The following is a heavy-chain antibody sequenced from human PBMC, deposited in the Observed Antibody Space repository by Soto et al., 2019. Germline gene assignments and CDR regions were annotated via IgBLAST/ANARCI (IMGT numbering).Heavy chain of an antibody. CDR2: IRNKAHSHTT. CDR1: GFTFSDHY. CDR3: TTPKNSGSYSFDY. J-gene: IGHJ4*02. V-gene: IGHV3-72*01. D-gene: IGHD1-26*01. Sequence: GGSLRLSCAASGFTFSDHYMDWVRQAPWQGLEWVGRIRNKAHSHTTEYAASVKGRFTISRDDSKNSLYLQMNSLKTEDTAVYFCTTPKNSGSYSFDYWGQGALVTVSS.